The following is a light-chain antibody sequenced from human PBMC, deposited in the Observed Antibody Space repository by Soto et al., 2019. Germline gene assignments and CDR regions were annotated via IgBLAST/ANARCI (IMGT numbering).Light chain of an antibody. CDR2: DAS. V-gene: IGKV3-15*01. J-gene: IGKJ5*01. Sequence: EIVMTQSPATLSVSPGERVDLSCRASQSVRSNLAWYQQKPGQAPRLLIYDASTRAIGVPARFLGSGSGTEFTLTISSLQSEDFATYYCQQYENFPITFGQGTRLETK. CDR1: QSVRSN. CDR3: QQYENFPIT.